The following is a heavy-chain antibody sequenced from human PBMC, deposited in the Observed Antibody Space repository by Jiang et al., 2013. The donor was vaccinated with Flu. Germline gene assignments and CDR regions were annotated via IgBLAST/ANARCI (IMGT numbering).Heavy chain of an antibody. Sequence: KPTQTLTLTCTFSGFSLSASGMCVNWIRQPPGKALEWVARIDWDDDKYYSTSLKTRLTISKDTSKNQVVLTMTNMDPVDTAAYYCARMCRHSVVSPVWGQGTLVTVSS. J-gene: IGHJ4*02. CDR2: IDWDDDK. V-gene: IGHV2-70*11. CDR1: GFSLSASGMC. D-gene: IGHD2-21*01. CDR3: ARMCRHSVVSPV.